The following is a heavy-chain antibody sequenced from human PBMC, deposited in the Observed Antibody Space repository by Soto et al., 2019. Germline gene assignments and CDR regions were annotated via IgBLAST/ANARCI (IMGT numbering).Heavy chain of an antibody. V-gene: IGHV3-49*03. J-gene: IGHJ5*02. CDR1: GFRFSEHA. Sequence: DVQLVESGGGLVAPGRSRRLSCNCSGFRFSEHAMTWFRQAPGKGLEWVGFIRNTPYGGTTDYAASVRGRFTISRDDSASIAYLQMNSLKTEDSGLYYCSRGSFGYYGPWGPGTLVTVSA. CDR2: IRNTPYGGTT. D-gene: IGHD2-2*03. CDR3: SRGSFGYYGP.